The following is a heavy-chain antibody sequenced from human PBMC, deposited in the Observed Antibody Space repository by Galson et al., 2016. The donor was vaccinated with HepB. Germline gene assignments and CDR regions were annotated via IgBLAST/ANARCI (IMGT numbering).Heavy chain of an antibody. V-gene: IGHV4-59*01. CDR1: DGSISSYY. J-gene: IGHJ4*02. CDR2: IYYSGST. CDR3: ARDLSYCGGDCYSGGFFDY. Sequence: ETLSLTCTVSDGSISSYYWSWIRQPPGKGLEWIGYIYYSGSTNYNPSLKSRVTISVDTSKNQFSLKLSSVTAADTAMYYCARDLSYCGGDCYSGGFFDYWGQGTLVTVSS. D-gene: IGHD2-21*02.